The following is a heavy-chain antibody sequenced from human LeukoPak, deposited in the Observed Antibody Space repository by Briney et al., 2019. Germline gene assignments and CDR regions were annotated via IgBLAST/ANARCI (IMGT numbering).Heavy chain of an antibody. Sequence: AAVKVSCKVSGYTLTELSMHWVRQAPGKGLEWMGGFDLEDGETIYAQKFQGRVTMTEDTSTDTAYMELSSLRSEDTAVYYCATPAGDSYGIVFDYWGQGTLVTVSS. CDR1: GYTLTELS. J-gene: IGHJ4*02. V-gene: IGHV1-24*01. CDR2: FDLEDGET. CDR3: ATPAGDSYGIVFDY. D-gene: IGHD5-18*01.